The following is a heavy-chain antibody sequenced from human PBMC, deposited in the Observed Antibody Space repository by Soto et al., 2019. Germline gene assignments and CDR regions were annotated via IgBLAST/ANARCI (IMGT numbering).Heavy chain of an antibody. CDR3: ARNYGVIAVAVDGAFDI. CDR1: GFTFDDYG. Sequence: GGSLRLSCAASGFTFDDYGMSWVRQAPGKGLEWVSGINWNGGSTGYADSVKGRFTISRDNAKNSLYLQMNSLRAEDTALYHCARNYGVIAVAVDGAFDIWGQGTMVTVSS. V-gene: IGHV3-20*01. D-gene: IGHD6-19*01. CDR2: INWNGGST. J-gene: IGHJ3*02.